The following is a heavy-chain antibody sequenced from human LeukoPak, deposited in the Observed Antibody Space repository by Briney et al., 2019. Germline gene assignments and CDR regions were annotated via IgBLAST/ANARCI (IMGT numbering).Heavy chain of an antibody. CDR1: GYIFTSYY. V-gene: IGHV1-46*01. CDR2: INPSSGST. D-gene: IGHD2-21*01. J-gene: IGHJ4*02. CDR3: ARGGEGHIVVVN. Sequence: ASVKVSCKASGYIFTSYYIHWVRQAPGQGFEWMGMINPSSGSTTYAQKFQGRVTVTRDTSTSTVYMELSSLSSEDTAVYYCARGGEGHIVVVNWGQGTLVTVSS.